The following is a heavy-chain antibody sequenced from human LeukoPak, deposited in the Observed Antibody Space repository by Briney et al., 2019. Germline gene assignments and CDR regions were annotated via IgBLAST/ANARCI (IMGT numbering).Heavy chain of an antibody. CDR3: AREERDGYNYYWYFDL. D-gene: IGHD5-24*01. J-gene: IGHJ2*01. Sequence: GGSLRLSCAASGFTFSSYSMNWVRQAPGKGLEWVSSISSSSSNIYYADSVKGRFTISRDNAKNSLYLQISSLRAEDTAMYYCAREERDGYNYYWYFDLWGRGTLVTVSS. CDR1: GFTFSSYS. CDR2: ISSSSSNI. V-gene: IGHV3-21*01.